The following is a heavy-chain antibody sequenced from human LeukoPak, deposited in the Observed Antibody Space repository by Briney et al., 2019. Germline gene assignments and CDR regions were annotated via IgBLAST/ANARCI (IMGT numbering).Heavy chain of an antibody. CDR3: AKGIGGTKYY. CDR1: GFTFSSYS. Sequence: GGSLRLSCAASGFTFSSYSMNWVRQAPGKGLEWVSSISSSSSYIYYADSVKGRFTISRDNSKNTLYPQMNSLRAEDTAVYYCAKGIGGTKYYWGQGTLVTVSS. CDR2: ISSSSSYI. J-gene: IGHJ4*02. V-gene: IGHV3-21*04. D-gene: IGHD3-10*01.